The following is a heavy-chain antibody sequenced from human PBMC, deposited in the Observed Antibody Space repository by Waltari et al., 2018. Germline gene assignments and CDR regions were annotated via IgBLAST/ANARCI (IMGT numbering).Heavy chain of an antibody. CDR3: TTLSLGY. Sequence: EVQLVESGGGLVKPGGTLRLSCAASGFSFSNAWMSWVRQAPGKGLEWVGRIKSKTDDGTTDYAAPVKGRFTISRDDSKNTLYLHMNSLKTEDTAVYYCTTLSLGYRGQGTLVTVSS. CDR1: GFSFSNAW. V-gene: IGHV3-15*01. J-gene: IGHJ4*02. CDR2: IKSKTDDGTT.